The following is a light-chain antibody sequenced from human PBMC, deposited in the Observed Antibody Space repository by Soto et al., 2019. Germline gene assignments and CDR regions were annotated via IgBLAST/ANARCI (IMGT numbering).Light chain of an antibody. V-gene: IGKV3-20*01. CDR2: GAS. CDR3: HQYGSSPT. J-gene: IGKJ1*01. CDR1: QSLSGSY. Sequence: EIVLTQSPGTLSLSPGERDTLSCRASQSLSGSYLAWYQQKPGQAPRLLTYGASSRATGIPDRFSGSGSGTDFTLTISRLEPEDFAVYYCHQYGSSPTFGQGTKVDIK.